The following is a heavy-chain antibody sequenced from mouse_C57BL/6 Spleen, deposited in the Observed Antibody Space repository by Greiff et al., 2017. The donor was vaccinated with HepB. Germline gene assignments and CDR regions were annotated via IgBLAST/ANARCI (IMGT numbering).Heavy chain of an antibody. D-gene: IGHD1-1*01. Sequence: QVQLKQPGAELVRPGSSVKLSCKASGYTFTSYWMHWVKQRPIQGLEWIGNIDPSDSETHYNQKFKDKATLTVDKSSSTAYMQLSSLTSEDSAVYYCARGLLRYYFDYWGQGTTLTVSS. CDR2: IDPSDSET. V-gene: IGHV1-52*01. J-gene: IGHJ2*01. CDR1: GYTFTSYW. CDR3: ARGLLRYYFDY.